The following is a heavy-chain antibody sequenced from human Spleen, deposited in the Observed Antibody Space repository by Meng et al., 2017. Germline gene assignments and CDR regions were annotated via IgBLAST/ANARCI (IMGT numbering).Heavy chain of an antibody. CDR1: SVNLSWDG. J-gene: IGHJ4*02. Sequence: GNKPLALVKVASDAASVNLSWDGFDCVRQAPGQGLEWLGLINGYNGKTNYELKFQDRVTMTTDTFTNTAYMELRSLRSDDTAVYYCATRGNPYLNCWGQGTLVTVSS. V-gene: IGHV1-18*01. CDR2: INGYNGKT. CDR3: ATRGNPYLNC.